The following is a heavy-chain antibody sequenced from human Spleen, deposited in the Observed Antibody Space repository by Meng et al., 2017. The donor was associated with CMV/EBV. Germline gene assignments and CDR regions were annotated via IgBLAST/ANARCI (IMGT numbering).Heavy chain of an antibody. CDR2: IFSSENT. D-gene: IGHD3-22*01. Sequence: GSLRLSCTVSGVSISGYYWSWIRQPPGKGLEWIGYIFSSENTNYNPSLKSRVTLSIDTSTNQFSLKLSSVTAADTAVYYCARANDYYDSSGYPAYYFDYWGQGTLVTVSS. J-gene: IGHJ4*02. CDR1: GVSISGYY. CDR3: ARANDYYDSSGYPAYYFDY. V-gene: IGHV4-59*01.